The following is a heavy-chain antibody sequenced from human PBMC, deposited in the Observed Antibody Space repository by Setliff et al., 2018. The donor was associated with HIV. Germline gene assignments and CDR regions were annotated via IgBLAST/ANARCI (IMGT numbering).Heavy chain of an antibody. CDR2: IYSSGST. V-gene: IGHV4-61*09. D-gene: IGHD2-21*01. Sequence: ASETLSLTCTVSGGSISSGHYYWSWIRQPAGKGLEWIGHIYSSGSTNYNPSLKSRVTISVDTSKNQFSLKLSSVTAADTAVYYCAKQYCGGDCYSDSYYYMDVWGKGTTVTVS. CDR1: GGSISSGHYY. CDR3: AKQYCGGDCYSDSYYYMDV. J-gene: IGHJ6*03.